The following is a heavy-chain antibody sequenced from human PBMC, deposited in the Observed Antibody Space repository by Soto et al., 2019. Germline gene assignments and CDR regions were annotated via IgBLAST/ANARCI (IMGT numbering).Heavy chain of an antibody. D-gene: IGHD4-17*01. CDR1: GYTFTSYY. J-gene: IGHJ6*02. CDR2: INPSGGST. V-gene: IGHV1-46*01. Sequence: QVQLVQSGAEVKKPGASGKVSCKASGYTFTSYYMHWVRQAPGQGLEWMGIINPSGGSTSYAQKFQGRVTMTRDTSTSTVYMELSSLRSEDTAVYYCARDSLTTVVTHHYYYGMDVWGQGTTVTVSS. CDR3: ARDSLTTVVTHHYYYGMDV.